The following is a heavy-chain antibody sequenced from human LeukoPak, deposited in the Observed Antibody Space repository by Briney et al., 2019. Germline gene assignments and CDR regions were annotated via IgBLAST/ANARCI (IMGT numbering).Heavy chain of an antibody. V-gene: IGHV3-30*03. CDR1: GFTFSSYV. J-gene: IGHJ4*02. Sequence: GWSLRLSCAASGFTFSSYVMHLVRQAPGKWLECVAVITYDGSYKYYSYSVKGLFTISRDKSKNTLYMQMKRLRAKEPALFYCARDPRLVVGAGSGRQIDYWGQVTLVTVSS. CDR2: ITYDGSYK. CDR3: ARDPRLVVGAGSGRQIDY. D-gene: IGHD2-15*01.